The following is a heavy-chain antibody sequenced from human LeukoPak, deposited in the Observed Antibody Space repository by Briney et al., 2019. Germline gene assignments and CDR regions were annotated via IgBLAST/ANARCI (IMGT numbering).Heavy chain of an antibody. Sequence: SVKVSCKASGGTFSSYAISRVRQAPGQGLEWMGRIIPILGIANYAQKFQGRVTITADKSTSTAYMELSSLRSGDTAVYYCARDFHEYSSSWEGYWGQGTLVTVSS. CDR1: GGTFSSYA. J-gene: IGHJ4*02. CDR2: IIPILGIA. CDR3: ARDFHEYSSSWEGY. D-gene: IGHD6-13*01. V-gene: IGHV1-69*04.